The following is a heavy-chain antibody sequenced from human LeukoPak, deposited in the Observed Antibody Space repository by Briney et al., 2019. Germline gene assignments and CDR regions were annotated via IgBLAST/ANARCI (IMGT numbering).Heavy chain of an antibody. CDR2: ISSSSSYI. CDR3: ARDLSYDILTGYYGTSYFDY. J-gene: IGHJ4*02. D-gene: IGHD3-9*01. V-gene: IGHV3-21*01. CDR1: GFTFSSHS. Sequence: GGSLRLSCAASGFTFSSHSMNWVRQAPGKGLEWVSSISSSSSYIYYADSLKGRFTISRDNAKKSLYLQMNSLRAEDTAVYYCARDLSYDILTGYYGTSYFDYWGQGTLVTVSS.